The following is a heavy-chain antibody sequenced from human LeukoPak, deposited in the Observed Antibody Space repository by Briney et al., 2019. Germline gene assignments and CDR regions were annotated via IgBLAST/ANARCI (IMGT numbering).Heavy chain of an antibody. Sequence: SETLSLTCAVYGGSFSGYYWSWIRQPPGKGLGWIGEINHSGSTNYNPSLKSRVTISVDTSKNQFSLRLSSVTAADTAVYYCARWRSGFDSWGQGTLVTVSS. J-gene: IGHJ4*02. V-gene: IGHV4-34*01. CDR3: ARWRSGFDS. CDR1: GGSFSGYY. CDR2: INHSGST.